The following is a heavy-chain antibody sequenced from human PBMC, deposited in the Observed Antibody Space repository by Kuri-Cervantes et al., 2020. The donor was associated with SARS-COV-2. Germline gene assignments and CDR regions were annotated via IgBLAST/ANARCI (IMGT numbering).Heavy chain of an antibody. J-gene: IGHJ4*02. CDR2: INPDGSNT. V-gene: IGHV3-74*01. CDR1: GFTFSGYW. Sequence: GESLKISCAASGFTFSGYWIHWVRQAPGKGLVWVSRINPDGSNTNNADSVKGRFTISRDNAKNMLFLQMNSLRAEDTAVYYCSRTYDYVGGRLGEIDFWGQGTLVTVSS. D-gene: IGHD3-16*01. CDR3: SRTYDYVGGRLGEIDF.